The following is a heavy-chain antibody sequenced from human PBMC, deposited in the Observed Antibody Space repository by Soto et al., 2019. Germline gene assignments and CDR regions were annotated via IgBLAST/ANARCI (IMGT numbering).Heavy chain of an antibody. Sequence: GGSLRLSCAASGFTVSSNYMSWVRQAPGKGLEWVSVIYSGGSTYYADSVKGRFTISRDNSKNTLYLQMNSLRAEDTAVYYCATEIHPQYSGGWSPSSHFDSWGQGILVTVSS. J-gene: IGHJ4*02. CDR3: ATEIHPQYSGGWSPSSHFDS. D-gene: IGHD6-19*01. CDR1: GFTVSSNY. CDR2: IYSGGST. V-gene: IGHV3-53*01.